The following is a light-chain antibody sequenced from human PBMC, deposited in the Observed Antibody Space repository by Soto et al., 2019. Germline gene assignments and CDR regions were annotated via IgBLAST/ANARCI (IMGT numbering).Light chain of an antibody. CDR3: CSYAGSSTYV. CDR1: SSVVGSYNL. J-gene: IGLJ1*01. Sequence: SAPTPPAPLFGAPWPSIPHSLPGNSSVVGSYNLVSWYQQHPGKAPKLMIYEVSKRPSGVSNRFSGSKSGNTASLTISGLQAEDEADYYCCSYAGSSTYVFGTGTKVTVL. CDR2: EVS. V-gene: IGLV2-23*02.